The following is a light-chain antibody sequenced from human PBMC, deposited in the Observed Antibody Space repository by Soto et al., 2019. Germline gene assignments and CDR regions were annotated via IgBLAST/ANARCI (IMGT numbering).Light chain of an antibody. CDR1: SSDVGGYNY. V-gene: IGLV2-14*01. Sequence: QSALTQPASVSGSPGQSITLSCTGTSSDVGGYNYVSWYQQHPGKAPKLMIYEVSDRPSGVSNRFSGSKSGNTASLTISGLQAEDEADYYCSSYTSSGTYVVFGGGTKLTVL. CDR3: SSYTSSGTYVV. CDR2: EVS. J-gene: IGLJ2*01.